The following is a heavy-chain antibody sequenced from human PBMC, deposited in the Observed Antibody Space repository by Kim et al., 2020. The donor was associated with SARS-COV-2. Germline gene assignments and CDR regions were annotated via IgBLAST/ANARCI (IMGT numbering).Heavy chain of an antibody. CDR3: SSAGSEWLIRPIVFYF. CDR1: GGSISGYY. J-gene: IGHJ4*01. CDR2: INNSCST. Sequence: SETLSLTCTVYGGSISGYYYSWIRQPPGQGLDWIGEINNSCSTSSNPSLQSRVPITVDTSTNQYSLTLSPVTAAAAAVSYCSSAGSEWLIRPIVFYF. V-gene: IGHV4-34*01. D-gene: IGHD6-19*01.